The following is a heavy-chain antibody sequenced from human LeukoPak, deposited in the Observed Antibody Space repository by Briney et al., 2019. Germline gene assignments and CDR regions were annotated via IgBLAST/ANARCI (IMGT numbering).Heavy chain of an antibody. CDR3: ARGTRATGSD. CDR2: IYYSGST. Sequence: SETLSLTCTVSGGSISSSSYYWGWIRQPPGKGLEWIGSIYYSGSTYYNPSLKSRVTISVDTSKNQFSLKLSSVTAADTAVYYCARGTRATGSDWGQGTLVTVSS. J-gene: IGHJ4*02. D-gene: IGHD1-26*01. CDR1: GGSISSSSYY. V-gene: IGHV4-39*07.